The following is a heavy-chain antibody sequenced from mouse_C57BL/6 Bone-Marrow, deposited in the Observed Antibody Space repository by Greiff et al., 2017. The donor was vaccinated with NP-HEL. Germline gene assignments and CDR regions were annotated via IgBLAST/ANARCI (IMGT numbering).Heavy chain of an antibody. Sequence: EVQLQESGTVLARPGASVKLSCKTSGYTFTSYWMHWVKQRPGQGLEWIGAIYPGNSDTSYIQKFKGKATLTAVTSASTAYMELSSLTNEDSAVYYCTRGGCPGVWYFDVWGTGTTVTVSS. V-gene: IGHV1-5*01. CDR3: TRGGCPGVWYFDV. J-gene: IGHJ1*03. CDR1: GYTFTSYW. CDR2: IYPGNSDT.